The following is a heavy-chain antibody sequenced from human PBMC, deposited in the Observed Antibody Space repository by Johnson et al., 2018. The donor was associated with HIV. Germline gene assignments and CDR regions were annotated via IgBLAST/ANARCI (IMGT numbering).Heavy chain of an antibody. CDR3: ARDDRPDGFDI. J-gene: IGHJ3*02. Sequence: VQLVESGGGLVQPGGSLRLSCAASGIIVTGNFMSWVRQAPGKGLEWVSVINAGGDTYYADSVKGRFTISRDRSENTVSLQMNSLRVEDTAVYYCARDDRPDGFDIWGQGTMVTVSS. V-gene: IGHV3-66*01. CDR1: GIIVTGNF. CDR2: INAGGDT. D-gene: IGHD1-14*01.